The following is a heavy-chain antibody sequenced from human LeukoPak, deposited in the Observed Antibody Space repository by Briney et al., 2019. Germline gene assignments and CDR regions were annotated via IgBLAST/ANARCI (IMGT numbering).Heavy chain of an antibody. CDR3: ARVVGASLYRYFDY. V-gene: IGHV3-11*01. CDR1: GFTFSDYY. D-gene: IGHD1-26*01. CDR2: ISSSGGTI. J-gene: IGHJ4*02. Sequence: PGGSLRLSCAASGFTFSDYYMSWIRRAPEKGLEWVSYISSSGGTIYYADSVKDRFTISRDNAKNSLYLQMNSLRAEDTAVYYCARVVGASLYRYFDYWGQGTLVTVSS.